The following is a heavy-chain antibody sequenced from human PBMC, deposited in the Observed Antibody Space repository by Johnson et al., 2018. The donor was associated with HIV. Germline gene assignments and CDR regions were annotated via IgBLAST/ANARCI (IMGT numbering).Heavy chain of an antibody. V-gene: IGHV3-66*01. CDR1: GFTVSSNY. J-gene: IGHJ3*02. Sequence: VQLVESGGGLVQPGGSLRLSCAASGFTVSSNYMSWVRQAPGKGLEWVSVIYSGGSTYHADSVKGRFSISRDNSKNTLYLEINILRAEDTAVYYCARAPGYSRAFDIWGQGTMVIVSS. D-gene: IGHD5-18*01. CDR2: IYSGGST. CDR3: ARAPGYSRAFDI.